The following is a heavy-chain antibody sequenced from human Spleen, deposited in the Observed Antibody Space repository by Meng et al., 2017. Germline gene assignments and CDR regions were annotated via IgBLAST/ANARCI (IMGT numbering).Heavy chain of an antibody. V-gene: IGHV1-18*01. J-gene: IGHJ4*02. CDR3: ATRGNPYLNC. CDR2: INTYNGKT. Sequence: QLVQAGAEGKKPGASVKVSCEASGYTLSSDGFSWVRQAPGQGLEWLGWINTYNGKTDYAQKFQGRITMTTDTFTSTAYMELRSLRSDDTAVYYCATRGNPYLNCWGQGTLVTVSS. CDR1: GYTLSSDG.